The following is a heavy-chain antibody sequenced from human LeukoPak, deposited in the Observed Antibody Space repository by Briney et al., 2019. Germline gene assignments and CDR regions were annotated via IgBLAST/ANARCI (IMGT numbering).Heavy chain of an antibody. D-gene: IGHD3-10*01. Sequence: PGGSLRLSCAASGFTFDDYAMHWVRQAPGKGLEWASGISWNSGSIGYADSVKGRFTISRDNAKNSLYLQMNSLRAEDTALYYCAKDKDTMVRGVTYYFDYWGQGTLVTVSS. CDR3: AKDKDTMVRGVTYYFDY. CDR1: GFTFDDYA. CDR2: ISWNSGSI. J-gene: IGHJ4*02. V-gene: IGHV3-9*01.